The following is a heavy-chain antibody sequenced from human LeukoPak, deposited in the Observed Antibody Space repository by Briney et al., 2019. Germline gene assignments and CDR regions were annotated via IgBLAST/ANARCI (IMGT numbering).Heavy chain of an antibody. CDR3: ARELVRATTKNWFDP. Sequence: SVKVSCKASGGTFSSYAISWVRQAPGQGLEWMGRIIPILGIANYAQKLQGRVTMTTDTSTSTAYMELRSLRSDDTAVYYCARELVRATTKNWFDPWGQGTLVTVSS. D-gene: IGHD1-26*01. V-gene: IGHV1-69*04. CDR1: GGTFSSYA. CDR2: IIPILGIA. J-gene: IGHJ5*02.